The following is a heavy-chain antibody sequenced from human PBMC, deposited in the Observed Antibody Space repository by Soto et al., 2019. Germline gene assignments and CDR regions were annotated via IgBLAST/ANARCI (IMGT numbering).Heavy chain of an antibody. CDR3: ATSYITIFGVVTDFDY. CDR1: GFTFSSYG. V-gene: IGHV3-33*01. D-gene: IGHD3-3*01. Sequence: GGSLRLSCAASGFTFSSYGMHWVRQAPGKGLEWVAVIWYDGSNKYYADSVKGRFTISRDNSKNTLYLQMNSLRAEDTAVYYCATSYITIFGVVTDFDYWGQGTLVTVSS. CDR2: IWYDGSNK. J-gene: IGHJ4*02.